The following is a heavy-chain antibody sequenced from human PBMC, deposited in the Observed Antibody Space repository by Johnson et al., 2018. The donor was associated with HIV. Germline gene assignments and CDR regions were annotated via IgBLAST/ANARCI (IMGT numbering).Heavy chain of an antibody. Sequence: QVQLVESGGGVVQPGGSLRVSCAVSGLTLTTIIVHWARKAPGKGLEWVAVISYDGSKKYYADSVRGRFPISRNNSKTTLYLQMNSLRAEDTAVYYCASEDLYGAGPDAFDIWGQGTMVTVSS. CDR2: ISYDGSKK. CDR3: ASEDLYGAGPDAFDI. D-gene: IGHD4-17*01. CDR1: GLTLTTII. J-gene: IGHJ3*02. V-gene: IGHV3-30*14.